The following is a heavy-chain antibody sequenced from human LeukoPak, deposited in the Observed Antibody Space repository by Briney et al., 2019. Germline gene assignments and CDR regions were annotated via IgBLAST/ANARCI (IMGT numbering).Heavy chain of an antibody. V-gene: IGHV3-33*01. Sequence: PGGSLRLSCAASGFTFSSYDMHWVRQAPGKGLEWVAVIWHDGSNKYYADSVKGRFTISRDNSKNTLYLQMNSLRAEDTAVYYCARAQTPRSGMDVWGQGTTVTVSS. J-gene: IGHJ6*02. CDR1: GFTFSSYD. CDR2: IWHDGSNK. CDR3: ARAQTPRSGMDV. D-gene: IGHD4-23*01.